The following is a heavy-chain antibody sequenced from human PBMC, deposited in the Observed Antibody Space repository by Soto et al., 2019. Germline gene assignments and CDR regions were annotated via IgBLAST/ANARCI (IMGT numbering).Heavy chain of an antibody. J-gene: IGHJ4*02. CDR1: GFTFNTHW. Sequence: GESLKISCTASGFTFNTHWMHWVRQAPGKGLVWVSRIYFDGITTNYADSVKGRLTVSRDNAKNTVYLHVNTLRDEDTAVYYCARGGAMGVDYWGQGTLVTVSS. CDR2: IYFDGITT. V-gene: IGHV3-74*01. D-gene: IGHD1-26*01. CDR3: ARGGAMGVDY.